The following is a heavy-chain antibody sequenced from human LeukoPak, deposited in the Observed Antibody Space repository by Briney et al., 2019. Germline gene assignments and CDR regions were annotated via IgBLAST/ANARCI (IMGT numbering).Heavy chain of an antibody. CDR3: VRVSCTNGVCYGFDY. CDR1: GFTFSRYW. V-gene: IGHV3-7*01. J-gene: IGHJ4*02. D-gene: IGHD2-8*01. CDR2: IKRDGSEK. Sequence: GGSLRLSCAASGFTFSRYWISWVRQAPGKGLEWVANIKRDGSEKYYVDSVKGRFTISRDNAKNSLYLQMNSLRDEDTAVYYCVRVSCTNGVCYGFDYWGQGTLVTVSS.